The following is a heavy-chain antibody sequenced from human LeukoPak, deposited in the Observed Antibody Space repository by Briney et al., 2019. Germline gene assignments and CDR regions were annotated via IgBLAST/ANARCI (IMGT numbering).Heavy chain of an antibody. J-gene: IGHJ4*02. V-gene: IGHV4-59*01. CDR2: IYYSGST. D-gene: IGHD6-13*01. CDR1: GDSISSYY. CDR3: ARSPSIAATGDLDY. Sequence: PSETLSLTCTVSGDSISSYYWNWIRQPPGKGLEWIGYIYYSGSTNYNPSLKSRVTISVDTSKNQFSLRLSSETAADTAVYYCARSPSIAATGDLDYWGQGTLVTVSS.